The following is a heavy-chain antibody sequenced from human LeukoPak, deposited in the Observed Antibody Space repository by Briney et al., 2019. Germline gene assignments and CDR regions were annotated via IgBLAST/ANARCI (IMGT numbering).Heavy chain of an antibody. CDR1: GFTVSGNY. D-gene: IGHD1-26*01. CDR3: ARPYSGTYWGYYYMDV. J-gene: IGHJ6*03. Sequence: QPGGSLRLSCTVSGFTVSGNYMSWVRPALGKGLEWVSVIYGGGSTYYADSVKGRFTISRDNSKNTLYLQMNSLRPEDTAVYYCARPYSGTYWGYYYMDVWGKGTTVTVSS. CDR2: IYGGGST. V-gene: IGHV3-66*02.